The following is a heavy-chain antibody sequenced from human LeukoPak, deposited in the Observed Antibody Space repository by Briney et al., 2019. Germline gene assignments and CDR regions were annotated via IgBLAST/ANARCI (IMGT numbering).Heavy chain of an antibody. V-gene: IGHV4-30-4*08. Sequence: SQTLSLTCTVSGGSISSGDYYWSWIRQPPGKGLGWIGYIYYSGSTYYNPSLKSRVTLSVDTSKNQFSLKLSSVTAADTAVYYCAGTYYDFTSPFDYWGQGTLVTVSS. CDR1: GGSISSGDYY. D-gene: IGHD3-3*01. CDR2: IYYSGST. J-gene: IGHJ4*02. CDR3: AGTYYDFTSPFDY.